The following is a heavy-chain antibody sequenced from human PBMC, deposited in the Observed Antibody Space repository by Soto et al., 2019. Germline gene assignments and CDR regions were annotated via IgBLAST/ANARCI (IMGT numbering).Heavy chain of an antibody. J-gene: IGHJ4*02. CDR2: LNAGGGVT. CDR3: AKAHPVYGSTWFVFDY. CDR1: GFTFGRYA. Sequence: EVQLLESGGGVVKPGGSLRLSCAASGFTFGRYAMRWVRQAPGKGLEWVSGLNAGGGVTDYADSVKGRFTVSRDNSKNTLYLQMSNLRVEDTAVYYCAKAHPVYGSTWFVFDYWGQGTLVTVSS. D-gene: IGHD3-10*01. V-gene: IGHV3-23*01.